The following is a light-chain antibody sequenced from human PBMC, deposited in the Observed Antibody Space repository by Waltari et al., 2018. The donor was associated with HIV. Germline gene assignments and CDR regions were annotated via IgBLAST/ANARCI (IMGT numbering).Light chain of an antibody. CDR1: QSVTNNH. V-gene: IGKV3-20*01. CDR3: QQYGSGYT. Sequence: EIVLTQSPGTLSLSPGERATLSCRAGQSVTNNHLAWYQQKPGQAPRLLIYGASSRATGIPDRFSGSGSGTDFTLTISRLEPEDFAVYYCQQYGSGYTFGQGTKLDIK. J-gene: IGKJ2*01. CDR2: GAS.